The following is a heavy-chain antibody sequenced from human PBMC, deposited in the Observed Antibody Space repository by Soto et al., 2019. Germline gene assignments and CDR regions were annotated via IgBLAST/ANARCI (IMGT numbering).Heavy chain of an antibody. CDR3: ARARGYYYDSSGYGASFDY. CDR2: IYHSGST. CDR1: GGSISSGGYS. D-gene: IGHD3-22*01. Sequence: PSETLSLTCAVSGGSISSGGYSWSWIRQPPGKGLEWIGYIYHSGSTYYNPSLKSRVTISVDRSKNQFSLKLSSVTAADTAVYYCARARGYYYDSSGYGASFDYWGQGTLVTVSS. V-gene: IGHV4-30-2*01. J-gene: IGHJ4*02.